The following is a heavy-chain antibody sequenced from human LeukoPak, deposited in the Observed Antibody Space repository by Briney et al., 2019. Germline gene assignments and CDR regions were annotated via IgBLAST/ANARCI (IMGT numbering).Heavy chain of an antibody. CDR1: GFTFSSSA. CDR2: ISGGGDRT. V-gene: IGHV3-23*01. Sequence: GGSLRLSCAASGFTFSSSAMNWVRQAPGKGLEWVSTISGGGDRTYYADSVKGRFTISRDNAKNSLYLQMNSLRAEDTAVYYCARGITMIVVGYAFDIWGQGTMVTVSS. CDR3: ARGITMIVVGYAFDI. D-gene: IGHD3-22*01. J-gene: IGHJ3*02.